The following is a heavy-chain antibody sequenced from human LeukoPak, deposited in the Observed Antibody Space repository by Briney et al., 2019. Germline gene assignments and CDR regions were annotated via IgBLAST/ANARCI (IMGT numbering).Heavy chain of an antibody. V-gene: IGHV3-7*01. CDR1: ITVRSNY. CDR2: IKQDGGEQ. D-gene: IGHD3-10*01. CDR3: AREVHATFDP. J-gene: IGHJ5*02. Sequence: GGSLRLSCAASITVRSNYMTWVRQAPGKGLEWVASIKQDGGEQFYVDSVKGRFTISKDNAESSLYLQMKSLRAEDTAVYYCAREVHATFDPWGQGTLVTVSS.